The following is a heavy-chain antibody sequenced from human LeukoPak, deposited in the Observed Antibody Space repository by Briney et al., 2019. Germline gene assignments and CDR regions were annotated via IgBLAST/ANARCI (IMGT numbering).Heavy chain of an antibody. J-gene: IGHJ2*01. CDR1: GFTFSSYA. CDR2: ISGRGGNT. Sequence: GGSLRLSCAASGFTFSSYAMSWVRQAPGKGLEWVSAISGRGGNTYYADSVKGRFTISRDNSKNTLYLQMNSLRAEDTAVYYCAKAVTMIVVVTQWYFDLWGRGTLVTVSS. D-gene: IGHD3-22*01. V-gene: IGHV3-23*01. CDR3: AKAVTMIVVVTQWYFDL.